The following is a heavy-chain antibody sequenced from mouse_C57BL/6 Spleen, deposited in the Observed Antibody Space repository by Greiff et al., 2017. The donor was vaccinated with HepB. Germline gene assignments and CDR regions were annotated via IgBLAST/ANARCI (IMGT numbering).Heavy chain of an antibody. Sequence: VQLQQSGAELVRPGTSVKVSCKASGYAFTNYLIEWVKQRPGQGLEWIGVINPGSGGTNYNEKFKGKATLTADKSSSTAYMQLSSLTSEDSAVYFCARDDGYYEGWFAYWGQGTLVTVSA. CDR1: GYAFTNYL. J-gene: IGHJ3*01. D-gene: IGHD2-3*01. CDR3: ARDDGYYEGWFAY. CDR2: INPGSGGT. V-gene: IGHV1-54*01.